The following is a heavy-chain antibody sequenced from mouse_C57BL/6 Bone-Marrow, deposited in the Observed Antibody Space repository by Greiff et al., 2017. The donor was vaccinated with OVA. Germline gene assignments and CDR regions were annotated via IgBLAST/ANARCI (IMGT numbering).Heavy chain of an antibody. CDR3: ARFSWEGFAY. D-gene: IGHD4-1*01. CDR2: IYPRSGNT. J-gene: IGHJ3*01. Sequence: VKLQQSGAELARPGASVKLSCKASGYTFTSYGISWVKQRTGQGLEWIGEIYPRSGNTYYNEKFKGKATLTADKSSSTAYMELRSLTSEDSAVYFCARFSWEGFAYWGQGTLVTVSA. CDR1: GYTFTSYG. V-gene: IGHV1-81*01.